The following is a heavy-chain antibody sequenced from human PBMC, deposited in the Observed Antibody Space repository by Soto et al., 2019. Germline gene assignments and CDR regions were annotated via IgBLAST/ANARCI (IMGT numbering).Heavy chain of an antibody. Sequence: QITLKESGPTLVKPTQTLTLTCTFSGFSLSTSGVGVGWIRQPPGKALEWLALIYWDDDKRYSPSLKSRLTIPKDTSQSLVVLTMTNTDPVDTATYYCAYRVVGAYSVDYWGQGTLVTVSS. D-gene: IGHD1-26*01. V-gene: IGHV2-5*02. CDR3: AYRVVGAYSVDY. CDR2: IYWDDDK. J-gene: IGHJ4*02. CDR1: GFSLSTSGVG.